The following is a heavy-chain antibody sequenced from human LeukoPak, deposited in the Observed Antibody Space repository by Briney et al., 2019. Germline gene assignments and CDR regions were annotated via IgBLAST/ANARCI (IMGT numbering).Heavy chain of an antibody. CDR2: IRKDGAAN. J-gene: IGHJ4*02. CDR1: GFTFSNEW. D-gene: IGHD3-22*01. V-gene: IGHV3-7*01. CDR3: VRASEAQYDSRPNGGLYFRN. Sequence: GGSLRLSCAASGFTFSNEWMTWVRQVPGKGLEWVANIRKDGAANYYLGSVKGRFTISRDNAEESLYLQMNSLRVEDTAVYYCVRASEAQYDSRPNGGLYFRNWGQGTLVTVSS.